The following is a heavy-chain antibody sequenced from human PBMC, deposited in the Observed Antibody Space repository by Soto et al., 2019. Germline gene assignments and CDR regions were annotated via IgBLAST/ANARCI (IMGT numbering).Heavy chain of an antibody. J-gene: IGHJ4*02. CDR2: IKSKIDGGTP. Sequence: GGSLRLSCAASGFTFSNAWMSWVRQAPGKGLEWVGRIKSKIDGGTPDYAAPVKGRFTISRDDSKNTLYLQMNSLKTEDTAVYYCTTGAYFDYWGQGTLVTVSS. CDR3: TTGAYFDY. CDR1: GFTFSNAW. V-gene: IGHV3-15*05.